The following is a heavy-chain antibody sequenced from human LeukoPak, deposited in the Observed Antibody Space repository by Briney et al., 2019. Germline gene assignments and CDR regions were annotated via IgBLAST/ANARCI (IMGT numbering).Heavy chain of an antibody. D-gene: IGHD3-10*01. CDR2: ISGSGGST. V-gene: IGHV3-23*01. CDR3: AKDLLLWFGEFHFDY. Sequence: GGSLRLSCAASGFTFSSYAMSWVRQAPGKGLEWVSAISGSGGSTYYADSEKGRFTISRDNSKNTLYLQMNSLRAEDTAVYYCAKDLLLWFGEFHFDYWGQGTLVTVSS. J-gene: IGHJ4*02. CDR1: GFTFSSYA.